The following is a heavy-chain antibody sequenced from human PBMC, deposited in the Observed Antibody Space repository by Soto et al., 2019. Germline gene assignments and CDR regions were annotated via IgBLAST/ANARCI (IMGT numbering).Heavy chain of an antibody. CDR3: ARRSYYSGYETYDY. CDR2: IYYIGNT. V-gene: IGHV4-39*01. J-gene: IGHJ4*02. CDR1: NGSISSRSSY. Sequence: PSETLSLTCIVSNGSISSRSSYWGWIRQTPGKGLEWIGSIYYIGNTYYKPSLKSRVNISIDTSKTQFSLKMNSVTAAYTAVYYCARRSYYSGYETYDYWGQGTLVTVSS. D-gene: IGHD5-12*01.